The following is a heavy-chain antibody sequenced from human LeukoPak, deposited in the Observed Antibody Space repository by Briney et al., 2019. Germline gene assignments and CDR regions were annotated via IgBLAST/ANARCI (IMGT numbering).Heavy chain of an antibody. V-gene: IGHV3-23*01. CDR3: AKSLRYRYGDCLED. J-gene: IGHJ4*02. CDR2: ISGSGDST. CDR1: GFTFNSYW. D-gene: IGHD2-21*02. Sequence: PGGSLRLSCAASGFTFNSYWMSWVRQAPGKGLEWVSAISGSGDSTYYADSVKGRFTISRDSSKNTVSLQMSSLRAEDTAVYYCAKSLRYRYGDCLEDWGQGTLVTVSS.